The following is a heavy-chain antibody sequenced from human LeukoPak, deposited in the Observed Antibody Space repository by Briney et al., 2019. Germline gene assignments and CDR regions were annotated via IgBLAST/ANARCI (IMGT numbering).Heavy chain of an antibody. CDR3: ARAGYYERRFPALNWFEP. J-gene: IGHJ5*02. CDR2: IYYSGST. CDR1: GGSLSSSSYY. V-gene: IGHV4-39*01. D-gene: IGHD3-22*01. Sequence: SETLSPTCTVPGGSLSSSSYYWGSIRQPPGKGLEWSGSIYYSGSTYYNPSLKSRVTISVDTSKIQLSLKLRSVTGADRAVYYCARAGYYERRFPALNWFEPWGKGNLVTVSS.